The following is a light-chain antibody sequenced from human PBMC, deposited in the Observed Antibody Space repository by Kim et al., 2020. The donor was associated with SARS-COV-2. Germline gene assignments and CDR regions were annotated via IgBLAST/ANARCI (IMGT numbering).Light chain of an antibody. Sequence: RVTISSSAGTSPIGNNPLKWYQQPPGAAPKLLSYGNDQRPSGIPDRFSASKYGTSASLAIGGLQSEDEADYFCASWHDSLNGPVFGGGTQLTVL. CDR1: TSPIGNNP. J-gene: IGLJ2*01. CDR3: ASWHDSLNGPV. CDR2: GND. V-gene: IGLV1-44*01.